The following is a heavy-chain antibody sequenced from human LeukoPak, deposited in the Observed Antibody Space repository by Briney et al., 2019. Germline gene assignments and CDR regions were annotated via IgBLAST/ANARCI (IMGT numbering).Heavy chain of an antibody. D-gene: IGHD3-10*01. V-gene: IGHV4-34*01. CDR2: INNSGST. CDR1: GGSFSGYY. J-gene: IGHJ6*02. Sequence: SETLSLTCAVSGGSFSGYYWSWIRQPPGRGLEWVGEINNSGSTNYNTSLKSRVTISVDTSKTQFSLKLSSVTAADTAVYYCARGRVILLWFGELLGYGMDVWGQGTTVTVSS. CDR3: ARGRVILLWFGELLGYGMDV.